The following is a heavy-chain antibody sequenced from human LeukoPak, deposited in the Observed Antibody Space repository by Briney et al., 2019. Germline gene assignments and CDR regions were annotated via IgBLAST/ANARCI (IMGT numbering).Heavy chain of an antibody. V-gene: IGHV3-48*04. D-gene: IGHD6-6*01. Sequence: GGSLRLSCAASEFTFSGHSMNWVRQAPGKGLEWVSYISSSSSTIYYADSMKGRFTISRDNAKNSLYLQMNSLRAEDTAVYYCARGSSNVAARNNWFDPWGQGTLVTVSS. CDR1: EFTFSGHS. J-gene: IGHJ5*02. CDR3: ARGSSNVAARNNWFDP. CDR2: ISSSSSTI.